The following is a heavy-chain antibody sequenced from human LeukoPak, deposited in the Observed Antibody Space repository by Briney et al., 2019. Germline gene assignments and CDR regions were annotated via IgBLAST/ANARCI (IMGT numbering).Heavy chain of an antibody. CDR3: ARDLGACSGGSCYSKLDY. CDR1: GYTFTSYG. Sequence: ASVKVSCKASGYTFTSYGISWVRQAPGQGLEWMGWINPNSGGTNYAQKFQGRVTMTRDTSISTAYMELSRLRSDDTAVYYCARDLGACSGGSCYSKLDYWGQGTLVTVSS. V-gene: IGHV1-2*02. D-gene: IGHD2-15*01. CDR2: INPNSGGT. J-gene: IGHJ4*02.